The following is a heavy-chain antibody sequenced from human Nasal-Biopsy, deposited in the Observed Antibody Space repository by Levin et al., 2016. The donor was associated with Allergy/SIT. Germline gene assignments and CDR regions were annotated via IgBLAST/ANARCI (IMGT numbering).Heavy chain of an antibody. Sequence: GESLKISCKVSGYRFSDYWLAWVRQMPGRGLEWMGIISPADSNTRYSPSLQGQVSFSVDKSITTAYLHWSSLKASDTAIYYCARHLRAVIGNQDFFGMDVWGQGTPVTVSS. V-gene: IGHV5-51*01. CDR3: ARHLRAVIGNQDFFGMDV. J-gene: IGHJ6*02. D-gene: IGHD1-20*01. CDR2: ISPADSNT. CDR1: GYRFSDYW.